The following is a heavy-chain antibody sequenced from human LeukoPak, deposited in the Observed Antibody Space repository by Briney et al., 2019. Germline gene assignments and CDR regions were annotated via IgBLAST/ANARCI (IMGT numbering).Heavy chain of an antibody. J-gene: IGHJ4*02. Sequence: SETLSLTCTVSGASMSSYYWSWIRQPPGKGLEWIGYIYCSGSTNYNPSLKSRVTISVDTSKNQFTLKLSSVTAADTAVYYCARGRYGWLPFDYWGQGTLVTVSS. V-gene: IGHV4-59*01. CDR3: ARGRYGWLPFDY. D-gene: IGHD3-16*01. CDR2: IYCSGST. CDR1: GASMSSYY.